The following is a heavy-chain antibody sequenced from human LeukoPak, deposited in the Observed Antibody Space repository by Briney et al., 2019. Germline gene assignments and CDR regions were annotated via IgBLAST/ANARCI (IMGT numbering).Heavy chain of an antibody. J-gene: IGHJ4*02. CDR2: ISSSSSYI. CDR1: GFTFSSYS. Sequence: GRSLRLSCAASGFTFSSYSMNWVRQAPGKGLEWVSSISSSSSYIYYADSVKGRFTISRDNAKNSLYLQMNSLRAEDTAVYYCAREYSSGWSRKFDYWGQGTLVTVSS. CDR3: AREYSSGWSRKFDY. V-gene: IGHV3-21*01. D-gene: IGHD6-19*01.